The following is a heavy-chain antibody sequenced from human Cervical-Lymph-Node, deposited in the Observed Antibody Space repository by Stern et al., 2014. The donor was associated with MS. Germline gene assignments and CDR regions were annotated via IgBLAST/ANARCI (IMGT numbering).Heavy chain of an antibody. CDR3: ARERGYYESSGYYAMKDGY. D-gene: IGHD3-22*01. V-gene: IGHV1-18*01. J-gene: IGHJ4*02. CDR2: ISGYNGTT. Sequence: VQLVQSGAEVKKPGASVKVSCKTSGYTFSSYGLSWVRQAPGQGLEYMGWISGYNGTTNYAPRFQGRLAMTTDTSTSTVYMELRSLTSDDTATYYCARERGYYESSGYYAMKDGYWGQGTPVTVSS. CDR1: GYTFSSYG.